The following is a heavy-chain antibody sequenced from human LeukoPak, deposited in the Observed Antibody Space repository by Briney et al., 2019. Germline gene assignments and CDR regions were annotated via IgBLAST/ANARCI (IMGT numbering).Heavy chain of an antibody. CDR2: INSDGSST. CDR3: AREWSGFGELPDY. J-gene: IGHJ4*02. V-gene: IGHV3-74*01. Sequence: GGSLRLSCAASGFTFSSHWMHWVRQAPGKGLVWVSRINSDGSSTSYADSVKGRFTISRDNAKNTLYLQMNSLRVEDTAVYYCAREWSGFGELPDYWGQGTLVTVSS. CDR1: GFTFSSHW. D-gene: IGHD3-10*01.